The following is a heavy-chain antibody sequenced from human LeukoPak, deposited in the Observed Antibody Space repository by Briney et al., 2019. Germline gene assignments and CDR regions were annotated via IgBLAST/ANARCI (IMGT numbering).Heavy chain of an antibody. J-gene: IGHJ6*03. D-gene: IGHD3-3*01. CDR1: GFTFSSYA. CDR2: ISYDGSNK. CDR3: ATASYDFWSGYSDYYMDV. Sequence: PGGSLRLSCAASGFTFSSYAMHWVRQAPGKGLEWVAVISYDGSNKYYADSVKGRFTISRDNSKNTLYLQMNSLRAEDTAVYYCATASYDFWSGYSDYYMDVWGKGTTVTVSS. V-gene: IGHV3-30-3*01.